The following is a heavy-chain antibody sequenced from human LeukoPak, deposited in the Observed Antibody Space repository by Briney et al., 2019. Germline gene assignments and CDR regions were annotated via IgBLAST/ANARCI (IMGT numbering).Heavy chain of an antibody. CDR2: VNYNGNT. J-gene: IGHJ4*02. D-gene: IGHD6-19*01. CDR3: AGTQLWLAQAN. CDR1: GGSISDYY. Sequence: SETLSLTCSVSGGSISDYYWNWIRQPPGKGPEWIGYVNYNGNTNHNPSLNSRVTMSVDTSRNQISLRLNSVTAADTAVYYCAGTQLWLAQANWGQGTLVTVSS. V-gene: IGHV4-59*01.